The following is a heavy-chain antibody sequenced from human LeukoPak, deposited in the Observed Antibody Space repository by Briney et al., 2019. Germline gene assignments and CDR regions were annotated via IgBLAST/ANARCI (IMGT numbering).Heavy chain of an antibody. CDR2: IYHSGST. J-gene: IGHJ2*01. CDR1: GYSISSGYY. Sequence: SETLSLTCTVSGYSISSGYYWGWIRQPPGQGLEWIGSIYHSGSTYYNPSLKSRVTISVDTSKNQFSLKLSSVTAADTAVYYCARVSIRRTYYDFWSGYYSDWYFDLWGRGTLVTVSS. D-gene: IGHD3-3*01. CDR3: ARVSIRRTYYDFWSGYYSDWYFDL. V-gene: IGHV4-38-2*02.